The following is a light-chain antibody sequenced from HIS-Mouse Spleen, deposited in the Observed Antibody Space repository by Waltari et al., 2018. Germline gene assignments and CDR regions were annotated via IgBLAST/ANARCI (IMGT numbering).Light chain of an antibody. Sequence: SYELTQPPSVSVSPGQTARIPCSGDALPKHYAYWSQQKPGQAPVLVIYKDSERPSGIPERFSGSSSGTTVTLTISGVQAEDEADYYCQSADSSGTYPEVFGTGTKVTVL. V-gene: IGLV3-25*03. CDR2: KDS. CDR3: QSADSSGTYPEV. CDR1: ALPKHY. J-gene: IGLJ1*01.